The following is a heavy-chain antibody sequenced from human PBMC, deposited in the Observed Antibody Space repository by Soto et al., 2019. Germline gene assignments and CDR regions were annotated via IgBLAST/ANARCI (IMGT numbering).Heavy chain of an antibody. V-gene: IGHV4-59*01. CDR3: ARGHEYSSSSANWFDP. J-gene: IGHJ5*02. CDR2: IYYSGST. D-gene: IGHD6-6*01. CDR1: GGSISSYY. Sequence: SETLSLTCTVSGGSISSYYWSWIRQPPGKGLEWIGYIYYSGSTNYNPSLKSRVTISVDTSKNQFSLKLSSVTAADTAVDYCARGHEYSSSSANWFDPWGQGTLVTVSS.